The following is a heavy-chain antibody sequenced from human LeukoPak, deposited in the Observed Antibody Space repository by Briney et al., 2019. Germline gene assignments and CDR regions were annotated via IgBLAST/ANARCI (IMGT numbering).Heavy chain of an antibody. Sequence: ASVKVSCKASGYTFSSYDINWVRQATGQGLEWMGWMSPNSGNTGYAQKFQGRVTMTRNTSISTAYMELSGLRSEDTAIYYCTREYSSSSDYWGQGTLVTVSS. J-gene: IGHJ4*02. V-gene: IGHV1-8*01. CDR3: TREYSSSSDY. D-gene: IGHD6-6*01. CDR1: GYTFSSYD. CDR2: MSPNSGNT.